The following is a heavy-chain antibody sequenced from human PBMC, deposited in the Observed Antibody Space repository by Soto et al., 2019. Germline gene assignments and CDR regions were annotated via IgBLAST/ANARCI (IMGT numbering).Heavy chain of an antibody. CDR3: ARLTAAGGVDQFDS. J-gene: IGHJ4*02. CDR2: IKEDGSEQ. Sequence: EVQLEESGGGLVQPGGSLRLSCAASGFTFSSYWMTWVRQAPGKGLEWVANIKEDGSEQYQVDSVKVRFTFSRDNAKKTLYLQMNSLRVEDTAVYYCARLTAAGGVDQFDSWGQGTLVTVSS. D-gene: IGHD6-13*01. CDR1: GFTFSSYW. V-gene: IGHV3-7*05.